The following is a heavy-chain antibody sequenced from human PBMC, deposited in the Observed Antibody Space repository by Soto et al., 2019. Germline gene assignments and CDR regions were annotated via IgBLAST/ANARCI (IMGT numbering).Heavy chain of an antibody. CDR3: ARELMPVAGSGDFYAMDV. V-gene: IGHV3-30*04. CDR2: ITYNGNE. J-gene: IGHJ6*02. Sequence: PGGSLRLSCAASGFTFSSYTMHWVRQAPGKGLEWVAVITYNGNEYYTDSVRGRFTISRDSSRTTVYLQMNSLRPGDTALYYCARELMPVAGSGDFYAMDVWGQGTTVTVSS. D-gene: IGHD6-19*01. CDR1: GFTFSSYT.